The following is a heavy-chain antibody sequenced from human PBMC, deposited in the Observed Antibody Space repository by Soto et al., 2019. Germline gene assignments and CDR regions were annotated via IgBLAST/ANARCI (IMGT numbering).Heavy chain of an antibody. D-gene: IGHD6-19*01. CDR3: AEGGRQWLVTSAFNY. V-gene: IGHV3-30*01. Sequence: VQLVESGGGVVQPGRSLRLSCAASGFTFSDYAMHWVRQAPGKGLEWVAVVSHDGRNTHYADSVKGRFTISRDSAKNTVSLETTTLGAEHTAVQYCAEGGRQWLVTSAFNYWGQGAVLTVSS. J-gene: IGHJ4*02. CDR2: VSHDGRNT. CDR1: GFTFSDYA.